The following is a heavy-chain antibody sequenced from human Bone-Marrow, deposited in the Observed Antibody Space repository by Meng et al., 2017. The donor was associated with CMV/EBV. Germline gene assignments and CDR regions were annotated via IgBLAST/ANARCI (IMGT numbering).Heavy chain of an antibody. V-gene: IGHV3-66*02. CDR2: IYSGGST. Sequence: GGSLRLSCAASGFTVSSNYMSWVRQAPGKGLEWVSVIYSGGSTYYADSVKRRFTISRDNSKNTLYLQMNSLRAEDTAVYYCARIAAVAGTRGAFDIWGQGTMVTVSS. CDR3: ARIAAVAGTRGAFDI. CDR1: GFTVSSNY. J-gene: IGHJ3*02. D-gene: IGHD6-19*01.